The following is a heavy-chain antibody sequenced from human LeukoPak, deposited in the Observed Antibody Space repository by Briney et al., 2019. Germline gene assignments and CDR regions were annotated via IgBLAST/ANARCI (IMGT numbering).Heavy chain of an antibody. CDR1: GYTFTSYY. CDR2: INPSGGST. CDR3: AREAGGGYSSSDFDY. Sequence: ASVKVSCKASGYTFTSYYMHWVRQAPGQGLEWMGIINPSGGSTSYAQKFQGRVTMTRDTSTSTVYMGLSSLRSEDTAVYYCAREAGGGYSSSDFDYWGQGTLVTVSS. V-gene: IGHV1-46*01. J-gene: IGHJ4*02. D-gene: IGHD6-6*01.